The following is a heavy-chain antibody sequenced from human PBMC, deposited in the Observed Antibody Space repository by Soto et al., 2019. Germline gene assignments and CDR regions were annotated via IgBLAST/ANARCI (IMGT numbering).Heavy chain of an antibody. J-gene: IGHJ4*02. Sequence: PGGSLRLSCAASGITVITNYFSWVRQAPGQGLKWVSGIYSDGSTHYADSVKGRFTISRDNSKNTLYLQMNSLRAEDTGVYYCTRDPTTSIVTDYWGQGTLVTVSS. V-gene: IGHV3-66*01. D-gene: IGHD2-21*01. CDR2: IYSDGST. CDR1: GITVITNY. CDR3: TRDPTTSIVTDY.